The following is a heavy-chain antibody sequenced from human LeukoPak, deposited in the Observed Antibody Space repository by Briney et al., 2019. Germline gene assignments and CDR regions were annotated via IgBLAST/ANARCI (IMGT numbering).Heavy chain of an antibody. D-gene: IGHD6-19*01. V-gene: IGHV3-23*01. J-gene: IGHJ4*02. Sequence: GGSLRLSCAASGFTFSSYAMSWVRQAPGKGLEWVSAISGSGGSTYYADSVKGRFTISRDNSKNTLYLQMNSLRAEDTAVYYCAPFPGKSSSVLGYWGQGTLVTVSS. CDR3: APFPGKSSSVLGY. CDR2: ISGSGGST. CDR1: GFTFSSYA.